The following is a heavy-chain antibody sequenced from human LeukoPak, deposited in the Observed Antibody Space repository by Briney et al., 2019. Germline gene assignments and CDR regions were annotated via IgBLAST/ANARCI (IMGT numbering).Heavy chain of an antibody. CDR3: AGSGDDDSSGCRDY. D-gene: IGHD3-22*01. V-gene: IGHV3-53*01. Sequence: GGSLRLSCAASGFTVSSNYMSWVRQAPGKGLEWVSVIYSGGNIYYADSVKGRFTISRDNSKNTLYLQMNSLRAEDTAVYYCAGSGDDDSSGCRDYWGQGTLVTVSS. CDR2: IYSGGNI. CDR1: GFTVSSNY. J-gene: IGHJ4*02.